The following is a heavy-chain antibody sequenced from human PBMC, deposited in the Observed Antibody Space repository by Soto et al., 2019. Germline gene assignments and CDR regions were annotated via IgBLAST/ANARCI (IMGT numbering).Heavy chain of an antibody. CDR3: AREATGRIGSGTYRY. CDR1: GGTFSSYA. CDR2: IIPIFGTA. D-gene: IGHD2-15*01. Sequence: GASVKVSCKASGGTFSSYAISWVRQAPGQGLEWMGGIIPIFGTASYAQKFQGRVTITADESTSTAYMELSSLRSEDTAVYYCAREATGRIGSGTYRYWGQGTLVTVSS. V-gene: IGHV1-69*13. J-gene: IGHJ4*02.